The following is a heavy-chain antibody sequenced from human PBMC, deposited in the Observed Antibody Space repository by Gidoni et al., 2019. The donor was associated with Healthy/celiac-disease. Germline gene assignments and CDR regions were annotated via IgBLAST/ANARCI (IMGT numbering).Heavy chain of an antibody. J-gene: IGHJ2*01. CDR2: IIPIFGTA. V-gene: IGHV1-69*06. CDR3: ARESPLGVRGVQGVWYFDL. CDR1: GGTFSSDA. D-gene: IGHD3-10*01. Sequence: QVQLVQSGAAVKKPGYSVKGSCKASGGTFSSDAISWVRQAPGQGLEWMGGIIPIFGTANYAQKFQGRVTINADKSTSTAYMELSSLRSEDTAVYYCARESPLGVRGVQGVWYFDLWGRGTLVTVSS.